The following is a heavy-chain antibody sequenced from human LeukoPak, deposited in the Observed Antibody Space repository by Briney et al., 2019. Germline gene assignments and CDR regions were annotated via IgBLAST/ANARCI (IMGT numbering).Heavy chain of an antibody. D-gene: IGHD1-26*01. J-gene: IGHJ4*02. CDR3: ARTVGATGSIDY. V-gene: IGHV1-46*01. Sequence: ASVKVSCKASGYTFTSYYMHWVRQAPGQGLEWMGIINPSGGSTSYAQKFQGRVTMTRDTSTSTVYMELSRLRSDDTAVYYCARTVGATGSIDYWGQGTLVTVSS. CDR2: INPSGGST. CDR1: GYTFTSYY.